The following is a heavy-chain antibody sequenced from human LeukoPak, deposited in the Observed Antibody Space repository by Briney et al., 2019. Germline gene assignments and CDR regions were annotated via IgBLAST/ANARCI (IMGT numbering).Heavy chain of an antibody. CDR3: ARTYSSSWYGDNWFDP. CDR1: GFSLSTSGVG. V-gene: IGHV2-5*02. Sequence: SGPTLVKPTQTLTLTCTFSGFSLSTSGVGVGWIRQPPGKALEWLALIYWDDDKRYSPSLKSRLTITKDTSKNQVVLTMTNMDPVDTATYYCARTYSSSWYGDNWFDPWGQGTLVTVSS. CDR2: IYWDDDK. D-gene: IGHD6-13*01. J-gene: IGHJ5*02.